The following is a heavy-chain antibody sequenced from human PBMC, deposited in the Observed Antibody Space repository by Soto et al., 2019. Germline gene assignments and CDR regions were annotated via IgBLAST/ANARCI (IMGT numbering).Heavy chain of an antibody. CDR1: GFTFDAYA. CDR2: ISWNSGSI. V-gene: IGHV3-9*01. CDR3: AKDKGRGITIFGVVIGDAFDI. Sequence: EVQLVESGGGLVQPGRSLRLSCAASGFTFDAYAMHWVRQAPGKGLEWVSGISWNSGSIGYADSVKGRFTISRDNAKNSLYLQMNSLRAEDTALYYCAKDKGRGITIFGVVIGDAFDIWGQGTMVTVSS. J-gene: IGHJ3*02. D-gene: IGHD3-3*01.